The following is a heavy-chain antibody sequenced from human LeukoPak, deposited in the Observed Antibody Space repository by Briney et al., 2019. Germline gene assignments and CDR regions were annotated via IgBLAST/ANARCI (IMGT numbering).Heavy chain of an antibody. D-gene: IGHD7-27*01. Sequence: GGSLRLSCAASGFTFNTYAMSWVRQAPGKGLEWVSAISDSGGSAYYADSVKGRFTISRDNSKNTLYLQMNSLRAEDTAVYYCAKDPPLTGDPRFDYWGQGTLVTVSS. J-gene: IGHJ4*02. V-gene: IGHV3-23*01. CDR1: GFTFNTYA. CDR2: ISDSGGSA. CDR3: AKDPPLTGDPRFDY.